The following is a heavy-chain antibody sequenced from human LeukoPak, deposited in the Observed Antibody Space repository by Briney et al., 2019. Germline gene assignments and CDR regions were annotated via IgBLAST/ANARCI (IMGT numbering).Heavy chain of an antibody. Sequence: GGSLRLSCVAPGLTLSNYWMSWVRQAPGKGLEWVANIKQDGSEKYYVDSVKGRFTISRDNAKNSLYLQMNSLRAEDTAVYYCATLDGYNSDYWGQGTLVTVSS. J-gene: IGHJ4*02. CDR3: ATLDGYNSDY. D-gene: IGHD5-24*01. V-gene: IGHV3-7*01. CDR2: IKQDGSEK. CDR1: GLTLSNYW.